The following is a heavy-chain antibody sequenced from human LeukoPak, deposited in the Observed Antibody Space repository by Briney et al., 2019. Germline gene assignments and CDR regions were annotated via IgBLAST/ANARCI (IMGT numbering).Heavy chain of an antibody. J-gene: IGHJ4*02. CDR2: INHSGST. Sequence: PSETLSLTCAVYGGSFSGYYWSWICQPPGKGLEWIGEINHSGSTNYNPSLKSRVTISVDTSKNQFSLKLSSVTAADTAVYYCAVEDWNYFGYWGQGTLVTVSS. D-gene: IGHD1-1*01. V-gene: IGHV4-34*01. CDR1: GGSFSGYY. CDR3: AVEDWNYFGY.